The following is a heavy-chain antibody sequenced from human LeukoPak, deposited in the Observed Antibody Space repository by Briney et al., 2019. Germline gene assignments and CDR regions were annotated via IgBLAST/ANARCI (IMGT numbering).Heavy chain of an antibody. CDR2: MYYSGST. V-gene: IGHV4-30-4*01. CDR1: GGSISTGDYS. D-gene: IGHD3-22*01. Sequence: SQTLSLTCTVSGGSISTGDYSWSWIRQPPGRGLEWIAYMYYSGSTYYNPSLKRRVTMSADTSKNKLSLKLSSVTAADTAVYYCARPYYYDSRIDPWGQGILVTVSS. J-gene: IGHJ5*02. CDR3: ARPYYYDSRIDP.